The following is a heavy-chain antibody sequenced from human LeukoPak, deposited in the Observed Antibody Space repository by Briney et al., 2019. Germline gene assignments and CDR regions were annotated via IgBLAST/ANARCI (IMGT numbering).Heavy chain of an antibody. CDR2: IYYSGST. J-gene: IGHJ4*02. D-gene: IGHD6-19*01. CDR3: ARRIAVAGPFDY. V-gene: IGHV4-59*08. Sequence: PSETLSLTCTVSGGSISSYYWSWIRQPPEKGLEWIGYIYYSGSTNYNPSLKSRVIISVDTSKNQFSLKLSSVTAADTAVYYCARRIAVAGPFDYWGQGTLVTVSS. CDR1: GGSISSYY.